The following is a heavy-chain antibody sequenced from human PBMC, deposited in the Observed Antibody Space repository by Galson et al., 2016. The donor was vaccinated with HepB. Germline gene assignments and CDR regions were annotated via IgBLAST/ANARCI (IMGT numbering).Heavy chain of an antibody. D-gene: IGHD3-22*01. V-gene: IGHV3-11*01. CDR2: ISSTGSTR. CDR3: ARANQYFDSSGSVFDY. CDR1: GFTFGDYY. J-gene: IGHJ4*02. Sequence: SLRLSCAASGFTFGDYYMIWIRQAPGGGLEWLSYISSTGSTRYYADSVKGRFTVSRDNAKNSLYLEMSSLRTDDTAVYYCARANQYFDSSGSVFDYWGQGTLVTVSS.